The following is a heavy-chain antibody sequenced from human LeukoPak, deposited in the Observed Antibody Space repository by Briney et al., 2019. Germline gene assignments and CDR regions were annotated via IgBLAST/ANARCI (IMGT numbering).Heavy chain of an antibody. J-gene: IGHJ4*02. D-gene: IGHD1-26*01. V-gene: IGHV3-9*03. CDR1: GFTFDDYA. CDR3: AKDRYSYSGSYLFDY. Sequence: GGSLRLSCAASGFTFDDYAMHWVRQAPGKGLEWVSGISWNSGSIGYADSVKGRFTISRDNAKNSLYLQMNSLRAEDMALYYCAKDRYSYSGSYLFDYWGQGTLVTVSS. CDR2: ISWNSGSI.